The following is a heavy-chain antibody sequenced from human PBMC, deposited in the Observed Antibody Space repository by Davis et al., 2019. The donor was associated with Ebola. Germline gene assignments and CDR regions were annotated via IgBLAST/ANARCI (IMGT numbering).Heavy chain of an antibody. J-gene: IGHJ4*02. Sequence: PGGSLRLSCAASGFTFSTYAMSWVRQAPGKGLEWVSAISGNGAGTYYAESIKGRFTISRDNSKNTLYLQMTSLRTEDTAVYYCARGNYWNDGFDYWGQGILVTVSS. V-gene: IGHV3-23*01. CDR2: ISGNGAGT. D-gene: IGHD1-1*01. CDR3: ARGNYWNDGFDY. CDR1: GFTFSTYA.